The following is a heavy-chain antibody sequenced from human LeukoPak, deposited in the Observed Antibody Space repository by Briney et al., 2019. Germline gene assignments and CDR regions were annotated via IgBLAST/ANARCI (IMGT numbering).Heavy chain of an antibody. Sequence: PGGSLRLSCAASGFTFSSYAMSWVRQAPGKGLERVASINQDESAKFYVDSVKGRFTISRDNAKNSLFLQMNSLRAEDTAFYYCAKLLRDATIYGFWGHGALVTVSS. D-gene: IGHD5-24*01. V-gene: IGHV3-7*01. J-gene: IGHJ4*01. CDR1: GFTFSSYA. CDR3: AKLLRDATIYGF. CDR2: INQDESAK.